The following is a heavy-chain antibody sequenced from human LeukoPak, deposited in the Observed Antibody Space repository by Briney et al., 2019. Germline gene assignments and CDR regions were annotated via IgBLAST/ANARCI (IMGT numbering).Heavy chain of an antibody. CDR2: ICGSGGST. CDR1: GFTFSSYA. V-gene: IGHV3-23*01. Sequence: GGSLRLSCAASGFTFSSYAINWVRQAPGKGLEWVSAICGSGGSTYYAVSVKGRFTISRDNSKNTLYLQINSLRAEDTAVYYCAKGARSHFVYWGEGTLVTVSS. CDR3: AKGARSHFVY. D-gene: IGHD3-16*01. J-gene: IGHJ4*02.